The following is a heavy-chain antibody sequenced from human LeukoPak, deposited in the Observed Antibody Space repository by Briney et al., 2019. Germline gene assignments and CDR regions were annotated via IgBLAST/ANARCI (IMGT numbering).Heavy chain of an antibody. V-gene: IGHV3-7*01. J-gene: IGHJ4*02. CDR1: GFIFSSYW. CDR2: IKVDGSEK. CDR3: AREIPRGAIHLDY. D-gene: IGHD3-10*01. Sequence: GGSLRLSCAASGFIFSSYWMSWVRQAPGKGLEWVANIKVDGSEKNYVDSVKGRLTISRDNAKNSLYLQMNSLRAEDTAVYYCAREIPRGAIHLDYWGQGTLVTVSS.